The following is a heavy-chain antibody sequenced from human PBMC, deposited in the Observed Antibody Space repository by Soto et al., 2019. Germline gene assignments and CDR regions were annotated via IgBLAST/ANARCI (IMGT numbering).Heavy chain of an antibody. Sequence: PGGSLRLSCAASGFTFGSYSMHWVRQAPGKGLEWLAVISYDGSNKYYADSVEGRFTISRDNSKNTLYLQMNSLRAEDTAVYYCETDSLGVMGGYWGQGTLVTVSS. CDR3: ETDSLGVMGGY. CDR1: GFTFGSYS. D-gene: IGHD3-16*01. CDR2: ISYDGSNK. V-gene: IGHV3-30-3*01. J-gene: IGHJ4*02.